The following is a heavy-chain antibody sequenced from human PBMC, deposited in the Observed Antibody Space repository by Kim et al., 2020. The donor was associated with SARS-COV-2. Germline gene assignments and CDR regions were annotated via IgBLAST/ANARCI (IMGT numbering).Heavy chain of an antibody. J-gene: IGHJ4*02. V-gene: IGHV3-74*01. D-gene: IGHD1-26*01. Sequence: YADSVKGRFTISRDNAKNTLYLQMNSLRAEDTAVYYCARGRGSDPDYWGQGTLVTVSS. CDR3: ARGRGSDPDY.